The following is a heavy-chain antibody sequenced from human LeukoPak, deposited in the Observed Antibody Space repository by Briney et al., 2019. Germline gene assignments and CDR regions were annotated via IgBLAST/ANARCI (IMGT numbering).Heavy chain of an antibody. V-gene: IGHV1-8*03. CDR2: MNPNSGNT. J-gene: IGHJ4*02. D-gene: IGHD4-23*01. CDR1: GYTFTSYD. Sequence: ASVKVSCKASGYTFTSYDINWVRQATGQGLEWMGWMNPNSGNTGYAQKFQGRVTITRNTSISTAYMELSSLRSEDTAVYYCARDIGRWSHWGFDYWGQGTLVTVSS. CDR3: ARDIGRWSHWGFDY.